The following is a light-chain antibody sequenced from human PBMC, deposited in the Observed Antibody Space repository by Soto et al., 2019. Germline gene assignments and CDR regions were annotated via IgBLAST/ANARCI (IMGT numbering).Light chain of an antibody. CDR2: EVS. CDR3: TSFTSTSSLYV. CDR1: SSDVGGYHY. J-gene: IGLJ1*01. Sequence: QSVLTQPASVSGSPGQSITISCTGSSSDVGGYHYVSWYQQYPGEAPKLVISEVSNRPSGVSNRFSGSKSGNTASLTISGLQAEDEADYFCTSFTSTSSLYVFGTGTKVTVL. V-gene: IGLV2-14*01.